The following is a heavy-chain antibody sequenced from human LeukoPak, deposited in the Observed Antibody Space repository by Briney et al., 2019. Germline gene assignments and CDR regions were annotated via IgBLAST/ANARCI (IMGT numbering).Heavy chain of an antibody. CDR3: TQGVAKAYS. CDR2: IKSKSDGGTT. CDR1: GFTLSPFSNAW. Sequence: GGSLRLSCAASGFTLSPFSNAWMSWVRQAPGKGLEWVGRIKSKSDGGTTDFAAPVKGRFTMSRDDSENTVSLQMNSLKIEDIAVYFCTQGVAKAYSWGQGTLVTVSS. J-gene: IGHJ4*02. V-gene: IGHV3-15*01. D-gene: IGHD5-12*01.